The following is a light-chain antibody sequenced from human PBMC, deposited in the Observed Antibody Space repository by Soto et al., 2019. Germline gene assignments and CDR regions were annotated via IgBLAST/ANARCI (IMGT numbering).Light chain of an antibody. CDR3: SSHAGSDSLMV. J-gene: IGLJ2*01. V-gene: IGLV2-8*01. CDR1: SSDIGTFSS. Sequence: QSALTQPPSASGSPGQSVTISCTGTSSDIGTFSSISWYQQYPGKAPKLMIFGVSQRPSGVPDRFSGSKSANTAYLTVSGLQDEVEAEYSCSSHAGSDSLMVFGGGTKLTVL. CDR2: GVS.